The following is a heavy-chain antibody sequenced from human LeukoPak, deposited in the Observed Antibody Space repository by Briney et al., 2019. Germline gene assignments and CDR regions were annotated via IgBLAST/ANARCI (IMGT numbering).Heavy chain of an antibody. Sequence: ASVKVSCKASGYTFTGYYMHWVRQAPGQGLEWMGWINPNSGGTNYAQKFQGRVTMTRVTSISTAYMELSRLRSDDTAVYYCARDLTVVALFGESGKHWIDPWGQGTLVTVSS. CDR1: GYTFTGYY. D-gene: IGHD3-10*02. CDR2: INPNSGGT. CDR3: ARDLTVVALFGESGKHWIDP. J-gene: IGHJ5*02. V-gene: IGHV1-2*02.